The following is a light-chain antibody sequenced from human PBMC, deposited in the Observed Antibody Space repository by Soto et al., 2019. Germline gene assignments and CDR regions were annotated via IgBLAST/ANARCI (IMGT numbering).Light chain of an antibody. CDR2: WAS. J-gene: IGKJ1*01. CDR1: QSVLYNSNNKNY. Sequence: DIVMTQSPDSLAVSLGERATINCKSSQSVLYNSNNKNYLAWYQQKPGQPPKLLFYWASTRESGVPDRFSGSRSGTDFTLTISSLQAEDVAVYYCQQCYSTPWTFGQGTKVELK. CDR3: QQCYSTPWT. V-gene: IGKV4-1*01.